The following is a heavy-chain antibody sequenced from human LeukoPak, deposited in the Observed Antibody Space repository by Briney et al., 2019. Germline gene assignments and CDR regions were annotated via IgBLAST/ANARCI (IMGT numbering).Heavy chain of an antibody. D-gene: IGHD3-3*01. Sequence: GASVKVSCKASGYTFSSYAISWVRQAPGQGLEWMGGIIPIFGTANYAQKFQGRVTITADESTSTAYMELSSLRSEDTAVYYCARVSVGDFWSGYYRLDYWGQGTLVTVSS. CDR1: GYTFSSYA. CDR2: IIPIFGTA. V-gene: IGHV1-69*13. J-gene: IGHJ4*02. CDR3: ARVSVGDFWSGYYRLDY.